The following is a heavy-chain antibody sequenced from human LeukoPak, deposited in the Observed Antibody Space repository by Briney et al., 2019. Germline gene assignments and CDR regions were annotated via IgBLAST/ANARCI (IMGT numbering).Heavy chain of an antibody. CDR3: AKQRSEVPVAASNY. V-gene: IGHV3-23*01. D-gene: IGHD2-2*01. Sequence: GGSLRLSCAASVFTFSTSAMSWVRQAPGKELEWVSGISGSGDSTYYVDSVKGRFTISRDNSKSTLYLHMNSLRAEDTAIYYCAKQRSEVPVAASNYWGQGTLVTVSS. CDR1: VFTFSTSA. J-gene: IGHJ4*02. CDR2: ISGSGDST.